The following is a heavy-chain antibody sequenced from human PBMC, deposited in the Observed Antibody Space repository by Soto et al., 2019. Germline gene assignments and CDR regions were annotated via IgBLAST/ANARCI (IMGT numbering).Heavy chain of an antibody. Sequence: QAQLVQSGAEAKQPGASVKVSCKASGYTFTDYALHWVRQAPGQGLEWLGWINVGNGNTGYSRKFQGRVTNDRDISATTAYIEVTSLTSEDTAIYYCAREGAHYAPFDLWGQGTLVTVSS. CDR2: INVGNGNT. V-gene: IGHV1-3*01. D-gene: IGHD3-16*01. J-gene: IGHJ4*02. CDR3: AREGAHYAPFDL. CDR1: GYTFTDYA.